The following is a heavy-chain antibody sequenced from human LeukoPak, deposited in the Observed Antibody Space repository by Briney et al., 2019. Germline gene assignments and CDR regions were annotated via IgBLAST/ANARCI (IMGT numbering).Heavy chain of an antibody. Sequence: ASVKVSCKASGYTFTSYDINWVRQATGQGLEWMGWMNPNSGNTGYAQKFQGRVTMTRNTSISTAYMELSSLRSEDTAVYYCARAYSSSSARYPTPPYYYYYYYMDVWGKGTTVTVSS. CDR3: ARAYSSSSARYPTPPYYYYYYYMDV. V-gene: IGHV1-8*01. CDR1: GYTFTSYD. CDR2: MNPNSGNT. J-gene: IGHJ6*03. D-gene: IGHD6-6*01.